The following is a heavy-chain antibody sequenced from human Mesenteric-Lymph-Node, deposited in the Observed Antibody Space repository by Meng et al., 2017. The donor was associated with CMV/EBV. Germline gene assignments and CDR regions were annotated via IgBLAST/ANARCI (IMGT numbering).Heavy chain of an antibody. J-gene: IGHJ4*02. D-gene: IGHD3-16*01. CDR2: ISRNSGTL. Sequence: SLKISCAASGFTFDDYAMHWVRQAPGRGLEWVAGISRNSGTLGYAGSVKGRFTISRDNNKSSLYLQMDSLRSEDTAFYYCAKSRGHRFYYFDYWGQGTLVTVSS. CDR3: AKSRGHRFYYFDY. V-gene: IGHV3-9*01. CDR1: GFTFDDYA.